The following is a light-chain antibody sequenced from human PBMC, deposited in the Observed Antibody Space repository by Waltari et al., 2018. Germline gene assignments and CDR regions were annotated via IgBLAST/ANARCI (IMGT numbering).Light chain of an antibody. J-gene: IGKJ4*01. V-gene: IGKV1-39*01. CDR2: GAS. CDR1: RPIDKY. CDR3: QQNSNSPLT. Sequence: DIQMTQSHSSLSASVGDRVPITCRASRPIDKYLSWYRQNPGRPPHLLIYGASNLQSGVPSRFSGSGSGTECTLTINSLQPEDFATYYCQQNSNSPLTFGGGTRVEI.